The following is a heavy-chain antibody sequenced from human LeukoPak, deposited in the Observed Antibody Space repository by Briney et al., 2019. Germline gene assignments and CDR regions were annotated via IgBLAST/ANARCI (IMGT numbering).Heavy chain of an antibody. CDR1: GFTFSSYA. CDR2: ISVSGGST. D-gene: IGHD3-16*02. Sequence: GGSLRLSCAASGFTFSSYAMSWVRQAPGKGLEWVSAISVSGGSTYYTDSVKGRFTISRDNSKNTVYLQMNSLRAEDTALYYCAKGGGRYTIDHWGQGTLVTVSS. CDR3: AKGGGRYTIDH. J-gene: IGHJ4*02. V-gene: IGHV3-23*01.